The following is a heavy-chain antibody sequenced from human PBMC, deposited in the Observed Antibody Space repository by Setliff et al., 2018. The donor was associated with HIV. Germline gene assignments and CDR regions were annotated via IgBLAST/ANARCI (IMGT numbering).Heavy chain of an antibody. D-gene: IGHD6-19*01. CDR1: GFTFSSYW. V-gene: IGHV3-74*01. J-gene: IGHJ4*02. CDR3: ALAGRAVYY. CDR2: INSDGSST. Sequence: PGESLKISCAASGFTFSSYWMHWVRQAPGKGLVWVSRINSDGSSTSYADSVKGRFTIPRDNAKNTLYLQMNSLRAEDTAVYYCALAGRAVYYWGQGTLVTVSS.